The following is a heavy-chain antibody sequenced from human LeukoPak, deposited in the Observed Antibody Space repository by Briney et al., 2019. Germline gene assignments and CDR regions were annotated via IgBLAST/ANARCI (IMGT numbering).Heavy chain of an antibody. V-gene: IGHV4-30-2*01. CDR2: IYHSGST. CDR3: AKAMGRWLQFAGGFDY. Sequence: SETLSLTCAVSGGSISSGGYSWSWIRQPPGKGLEWIGYIYHSGSTYYNPSLKSRVTISVDRSKNQFSLKLGSVTAADTAVYYCAKAMGRWLQFAGGFDYWGQRTLVTVSS. D-gene: IGHD5-24*01. CDR1: GGSISSGGYS. J-gene: IGHJ4*02.